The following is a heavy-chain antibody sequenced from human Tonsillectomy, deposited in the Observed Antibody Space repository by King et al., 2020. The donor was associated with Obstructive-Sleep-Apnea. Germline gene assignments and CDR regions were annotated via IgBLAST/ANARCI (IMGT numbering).Heavy chain of an antibody. J-gene: IGHJ3*01. CDR1: GGSISSSGYY. CDR2: IYFTGSS. CDR3: AGVFDADDAFDV. Sequence: QLQLQESGPGLVKPSETLSLTCIFSGGSISSSGYYWSWIRQHPGKGLEGIGYIYFTGSSYYNPSLKSRVTISVDASKNQFSLTLNTVAAADTAGYYWAGVFDADDAFDVWGQGTTVTVSS. D-gene: IGHD1-1*01. V-gene: IGHV4-31*03.